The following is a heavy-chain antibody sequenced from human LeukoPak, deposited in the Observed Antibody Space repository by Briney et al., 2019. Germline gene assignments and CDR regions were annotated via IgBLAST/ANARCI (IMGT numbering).Heavy chain of an antibody. CDR2: ISTSSHAM. Sequence: GGSLRLSCTASGFTFSDYNMNWVRQAPGKGLGWVSYISTSSHAMYYADSVKGRFTISRDNAKNSLYLQINSLRAEDTAVYYCAREWGGGWLQLYYFDYWGQGALVTVSS. D-gene: IGHD5-24*01. CDR1: GFTFSDYN. CDR3: AREWGGGWLQLYYFDY. J-gene: IGHJ4*02. V-gene: IGHV3-48*01.